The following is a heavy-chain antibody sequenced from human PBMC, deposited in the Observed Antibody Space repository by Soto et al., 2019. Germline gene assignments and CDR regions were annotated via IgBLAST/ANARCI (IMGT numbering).Heavy chain of an antibody. Sequence: ASVKVSCKASGYTFTSYAMHWVRQAPGQRLEWMGWINAGNGNTKYAQKLQGRVTMTTDTSTSTAYMELRSLRSDDTAVYYCARESPPADYWGKGTQVPVSS. CDR1: GYTFTSYA. V-gene: IGHV1-3*01. CDR2: INAGNGNT. J-gene: IGHJ4*02. CDR3: ARESPPADY.